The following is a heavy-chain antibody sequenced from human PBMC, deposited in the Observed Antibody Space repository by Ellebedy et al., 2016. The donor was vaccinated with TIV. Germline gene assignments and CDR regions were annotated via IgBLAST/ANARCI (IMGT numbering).Heavy chain of an antibody. J-gene: IGHJ3*02. CDR2: ISAYNGNT. V-gene: IGHV1-18*01. Sequence: ASVKVSXXASGYTFTSYGISWVRQAPGQGLEWMGWISAYNGNTNYAQKLQGRVTMTTDTSTSTAYMELRSLRSEDTAVYYCARGAIPVGAFDIWGQGTMVTVSS. CDR1: GYTFTSYG. CDR3: ARGAIPVGAFDI.